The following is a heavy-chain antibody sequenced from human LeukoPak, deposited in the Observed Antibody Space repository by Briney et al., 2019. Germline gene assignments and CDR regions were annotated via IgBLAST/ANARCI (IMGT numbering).Heavy chain of an antibody. J-gene: IGHJ4*02. V-gene: IGHV1-2*02. CDR1: GYTFTGYY. Sequence: ASVKVSCKASGYTFTGYYMHWVRQAPGQGLEWMGWINPNSGGTNYAQKFQGRVTMTRDTSISTAYMELSRLRSDDTAVYYCARGMIVVVTKPFHFDYWGQGTLVTVSS. CDR3: ARGMIVVVTKPFHFDY. CDR2: INPNSGGT. D-gene: IGHD3-22*01.